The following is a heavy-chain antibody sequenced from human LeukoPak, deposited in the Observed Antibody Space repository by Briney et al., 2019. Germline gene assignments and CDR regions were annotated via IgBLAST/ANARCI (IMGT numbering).Heavy chain of an antibody. Sequence: SETLSLTCTVSGGSISSSSYYWGWIRQPPGKGLEWIGSIYYSGSTYYNPSLKSRVTISVDTSKNQFSLKLSSVTAADTAVYYCARAQREVVTAPPGYFDYWGQGTLVTVSS. D-gene: IGHD2-21*02. CDR2: IYYSGST. CDR1: GGSISSSSYY. CDR3: ARAQREVVTAPPGYFDY. J-gene: IGHJ4*02. V-gene: IGHV4-39*07.